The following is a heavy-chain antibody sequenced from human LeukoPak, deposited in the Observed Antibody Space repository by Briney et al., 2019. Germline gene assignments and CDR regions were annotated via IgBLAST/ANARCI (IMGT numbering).Heavy chain of an antibody. Sequence: ASVKVSCKASGYTFTSYDINWVRQATGQGREWRGWMNLNSGNTGYAQKFQCRVAMTRNTTISTAYMELSSVRSEDTAVYYCARGLYYYDSSGYQDFDYWGQGTLVTVSS. J-gene: IGHJ4*02. CDR1: GYTFTSYD. D-gene: IGHD3-22*01. CDR3: ARGLYYYDSSGYQDFDY. V-gene: IGHV1-8*01. CDR2: MNLNSGNT.